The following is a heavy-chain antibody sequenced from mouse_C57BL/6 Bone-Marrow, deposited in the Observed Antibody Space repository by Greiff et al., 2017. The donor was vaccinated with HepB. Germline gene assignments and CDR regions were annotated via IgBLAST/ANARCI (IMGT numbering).Heavy chain of an antibody. J-gene: IGHJ3*01. V-gene: IGHV1-64*01. D-gene: IGHD2-4*01. CDR1: GYTFTSYW. Sequence: QVQLQQPGAELVKPGASVKLSCKASGYTFTSYWMHWVKQRPGQGLEWIGMIHPNSGSTNYNEKFKSKATLTVDKSSSTAYMQLSSLTSEDSAVYYCARWSIYYDYDGFAYWGQGTLVTVAA. CDR2: IHPNSGST. CDR3: ARWSIYYDYDGFAY.